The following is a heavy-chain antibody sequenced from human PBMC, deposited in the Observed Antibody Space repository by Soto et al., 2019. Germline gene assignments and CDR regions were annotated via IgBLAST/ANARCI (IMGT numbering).Heavy chain of an antibody. V-gene: IGHV3-33*01. Sequence: GGSLRLSCVASGFTFNYYGMHWVRQAPGKGLEWVAVIWYDGTKKDYVDSVQGRFTVSRDNSRNTVHLQMNSLRADDTAIYYCVREGSRSHMYSVLAFWGQGTVVPVS. CDR1: GFTFNYYG. J-gene: IGHJ4*03. CDR2: IWYDGTKK. D-gene: IGHD6-13*01. CDR3: VREGSRSHMYSVLAF.